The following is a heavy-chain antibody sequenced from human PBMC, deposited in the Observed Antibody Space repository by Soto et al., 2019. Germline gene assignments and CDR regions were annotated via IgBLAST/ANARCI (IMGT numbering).Heavy chain of an antibody. CDR1: GFTFSTYS. D-gene: IGHD2-2*01. Sequence: GGSLRLSCAASGFTFSTYSMNWVRQAPGKGLEWVSPISSSSSHIFYADSVEGRFTISRDSAKNSLYLQMNSLRAEDTAVYYCATRYCTSTNCYSFDYWGQGTLVTVSS. V-gene: IGHV3-21*01. J-gene: IGHJ4*02. CDR3: ATRYCTSTNCYSFDY. CDR2: ISSSSSHI.